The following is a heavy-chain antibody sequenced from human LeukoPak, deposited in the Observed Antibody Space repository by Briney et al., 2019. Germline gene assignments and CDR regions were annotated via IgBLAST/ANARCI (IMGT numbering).Heavy chain of an antibody. V-gene: IGHV3-23*01. Sequence: GGSRRLSCAASGFTFSSYAMSWVRQAPGKGLEWVSAISGSGGSTYYADSVKGRFTISRDNSKNTLYLQMNSLRGEDTALYYCAKAPYTSSSVWLDPWGQGTLVTVSS. J-gene: IGHJ5*02. D-gene: IGHD6-6*01. CDR3: AKAPYTSSSVWLDP. CDR2: ISGSGGST. CDR1: GFTFSSYA.